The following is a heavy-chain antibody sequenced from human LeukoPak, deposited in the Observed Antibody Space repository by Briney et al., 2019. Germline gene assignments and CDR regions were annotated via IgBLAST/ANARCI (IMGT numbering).Heavy chain of an antibody. D-gene: IGHD2-15*01. CDR3: AKVQGFVVVVASTPLDY. J-gene: IGHJ4*02. CDR2: ISDTGGSA. V-gene: IGHV3-23*01. Sequence: GSLRLSCAASGFTFRGHAMTWVRQAPGKGLEWVSGISDTGGSASCADSVKGRFTLSRDNSKNTLSLQMNSLRVEDTAVYYCAKVQGFVVVVASTPLDYWGQGTLVIVSS. CDR1: GFTFRGHA.